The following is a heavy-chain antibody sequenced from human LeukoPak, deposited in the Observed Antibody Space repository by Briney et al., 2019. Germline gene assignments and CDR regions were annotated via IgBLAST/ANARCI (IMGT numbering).Heavy chain of an antibody. J-gene: IGHJ6*02. D-gene: IGHD2-2*01. CDR3: ARGPPAKPGTGYYYGMDV. V-gene: IGHV4-61*01. CDR2: IHYSGNS. Sequence: SETLSLTCTVSGGSVSSNTFYWNWIRQPPGKGLEWIGYIHYSGNSNYNPSLKSRVTMSVDTSKNQVSLKLSSVTAADTAVYYCARGPPAKPGTGYYYGMDVWGQGTTVTVSS. CDR1: GGSVSSNTFY.